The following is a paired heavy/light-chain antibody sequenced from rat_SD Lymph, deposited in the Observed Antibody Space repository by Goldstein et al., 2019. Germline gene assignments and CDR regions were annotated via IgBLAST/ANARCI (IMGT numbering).Light chain of an antibody. V-gene: IGKV1S30*01. CDR2: TVS. J-gene: IGKJ2-1*01. CDR3: LQYVHYPLT. Sequence: VLVTQTPSSLPVSLGDQASISCKSSKSLVHNNGITYLAWFLQKPGQLPQSLIHTVSNRFSGVPDRFSGSGSVSDFTLKISRVEPEDLGVYYCLQYVHYPLTFGAGTKLELK. CDR1: KSLVHNNGITY.
Heavy chain of an antibody. CDR3: TTESSSWGDA. Sequence: EVQLVESGGGLVQPGRSLKLSCAASGFTFSDYYMAWVRQAPTKGLEWVASISYDGGSTYYRDSVKGRFTISRDNAKSSLYLQMDSLRSEDTATYYCTTESSSWGDAWGQGASVTVSS. CDR1: GFTFSDYY. CDR2: ISYDGGST. J-gene: IGHJ4*01. D-gene: IGHD1-2*01. V-gene: IGHV5-20*01.